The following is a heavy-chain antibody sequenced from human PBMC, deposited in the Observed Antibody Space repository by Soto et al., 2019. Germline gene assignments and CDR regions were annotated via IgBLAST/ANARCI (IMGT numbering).Heavy chain of an antibody. CDR3: ARDQGYFDL. V-gene: IGHV3-33*01. Sequence: QEQLVESGGGVVQPGRSLRLSCAGSGFTFSSSGMHWVRQAPGKGLEWVAVVWFDGGNKKYADAVKGRFAISRDNSKNTLYLQMNSLRAEDTAVYYCARDQGYFDLWGRGILGTVSS. J-gene: IGHJ2*01. CDR1: GFTFSSSG. CDR2: VWFDGGNK.